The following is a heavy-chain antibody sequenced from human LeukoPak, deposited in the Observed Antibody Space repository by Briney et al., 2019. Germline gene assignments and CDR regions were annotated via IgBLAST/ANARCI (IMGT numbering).Heavy chain of an antibody. CDR3: ARDGTAAGLYFDL. D-gene: IGHD6-13*01. J-gene: IGHJ4*01. Sequence: GGSLRLSCAVSGFTFTDYWMNWVRQAPGKGLEWVASIRQDGGEKYYVASVKGRLTISRDTTKNSLHLQMSALRAEDTAVYYCARDGTAAGLYFDLWGQGTLVTVSS. CDR2: IRQDGGEK. V-gene: IGHV3-7*01. CDR1: GFTFTDYW.